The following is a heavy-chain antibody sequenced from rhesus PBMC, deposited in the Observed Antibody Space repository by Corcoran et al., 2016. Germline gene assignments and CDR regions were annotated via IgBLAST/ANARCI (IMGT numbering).Heavy chain of an antibody. CDR3: SRGSYGIFDY. CDR2: IGGSSGSA. Sequence: QVQLQESGPGLVKPSETLSLTCAVSGYSISSGYGWSWIRQPPGKGLEWIGYIGGSSGSANYNPSLTCRVTMSIDTSKNQFSLKLSSVTAADTAVYYCSRGSYGIFDYWGQGVLVTVSS. J-gene: IGHJ4*01. CDR1: GYSISSGYG. V-gene: IGHV4-127*01. D-gene: IGHD4-4*01.